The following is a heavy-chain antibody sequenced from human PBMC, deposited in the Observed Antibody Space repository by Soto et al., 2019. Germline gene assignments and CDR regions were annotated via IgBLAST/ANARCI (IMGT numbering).Heavy chain of an antibody. CDR1: GGSVRSINQY. CDR3: ARDLVVPAGTYYYAIHV. J-gene: IGHJ6*02. D-gene: IGHD2-2*01. CDR2: ISYSGST. V-gene: IGHV4-61*01. Sequence: PSETLSLTCTVSGGSVRSINQYWNWIRQPPGKGLEWIGYISYSGSTNYNPSLKSRVTISRDTSKNQFSLKMSSVTAADTAVYYCARDLVVPAGTYYYAIHVWGQGTTVTVSS.